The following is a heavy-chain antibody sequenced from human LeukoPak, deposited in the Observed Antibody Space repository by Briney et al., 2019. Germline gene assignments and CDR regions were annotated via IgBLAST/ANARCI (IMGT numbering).Heavy chain of an antibody. V-gene: IGHV3-11*01. J-gene: IGHJ6*02. CDR3: ARGTLGYCSSTSCYYYGMDV. CDR2: ISSSGSTI. Sequence: PGRSLRLSCAASGFTFSDYYMSWIRQAPGKGLEWVSYISSSGSTIYYADSVKGRFTISRDNAKNSLYLQMNSLRAEDTAVYYCARGTLGYCSSTSCYYYGMDVWGQGTTVTVSS. D-gene: IGHD2-2*01. CDR1: GFTFSDYY.